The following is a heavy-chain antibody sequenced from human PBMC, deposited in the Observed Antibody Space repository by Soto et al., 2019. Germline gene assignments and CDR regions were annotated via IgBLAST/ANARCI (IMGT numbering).Heavy chain of an antibody. J-gene: IGHJ4*02. CDR2: IYDGGRT. Sequence: QVQLQESGPGLVKPSQTLSLTCTVSGGSISTVDYWWSWIRQSPDMGLEWIGHIYDGGRTYNNPSLESRVTMSVDTSKCQLSLTLGSVSAADTAVYYCARGPSGDKVDSWGQGTLVTVSS. V-gene: IGHV4-30-4*01. CDR3: ARGPSGDKVDS. CDR1: GGSISTVDYW. D-gene: IGHD3-10*01.